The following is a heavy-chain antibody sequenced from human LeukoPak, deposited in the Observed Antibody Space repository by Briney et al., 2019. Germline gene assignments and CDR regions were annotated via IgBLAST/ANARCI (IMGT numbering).Heavy chain of an antibody. D-gene: IGHD2-15*01. CDR3: AREWGYCSGGSCYRNWFDP. J-gene: IGHJ5*02. Sequence: GESLKISCQGSGYIFSSYWIGWVRQLPGKGRGWMGIIYPGDSDTRYSPSFQGQLPLSADNSISTAYLQWSSLKASDTAMYYCAREWGYCSGGSCYRNWFDPWGQGTLVTVSS. CDR2: IYPGDSDT. V-gene: IGHV5-51*01. CDR1: GYIFSSYW.